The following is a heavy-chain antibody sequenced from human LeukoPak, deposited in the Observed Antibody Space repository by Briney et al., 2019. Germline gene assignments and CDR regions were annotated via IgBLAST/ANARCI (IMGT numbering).Heavy chain of an antibody. CDR1: GESFTTYY. CDR2: INHSGRT. J-gene: IGHJ4*02. V-gene: IGHV4-34*01. Sequence: PSETLSLTCVVYGESFTTYYWTWIRQPPGKGLEWIGEINHSGRTNYNPSLKSRLTISVDASKNQFSLRLNSVTAADTAVYYCAGRWRSVITASDSQGGAIDYWGQGSLVTVSS. D-gene: IGHD6-13*01. CDR3: AGRWRSVITASDSQGGAIDY.